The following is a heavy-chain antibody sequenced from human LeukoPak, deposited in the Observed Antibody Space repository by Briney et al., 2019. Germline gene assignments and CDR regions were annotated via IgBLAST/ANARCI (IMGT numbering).Heavy chain of an antibody. CDR3: ARETAAGREGSFDY. CDR2: IIPIFGTA. V-gene: IGHV1-69*13. J-gene: IGHJ4*02. Sequence: ASVKVSCKASGGTFSSYAISWVRQAPGQGLEWMGGIIPIFGTANYAQKFQGRVTITADESTSTAYMELSSLRSEDTAVYYCARETAAGREGSFDYWGQGTLVTVSS. D-gene: IGHD6-13*01. CDR1: GGTFSSYA.